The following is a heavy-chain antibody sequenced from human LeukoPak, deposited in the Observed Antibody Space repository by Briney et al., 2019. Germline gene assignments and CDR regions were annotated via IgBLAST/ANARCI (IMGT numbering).Heavy chain of an antibody. CDR3: ARKGGLFDY. D-gene: IGHD2-15*01. Sequence: SETLSLTCTVSGGSIRYYYWRWIRQSPGKGLEWIGYIYYNGTTNYNPSLKSRVTIPVDMSKNQFSLKMSSVTAADTAVYYCARKGGLFDYWGQGRLVTVSS. J-gene: IGHJ4*02. V-gene: IGHV4-59*01. CDR1: GGSIRYYY. CDR2: IYYNGTT.